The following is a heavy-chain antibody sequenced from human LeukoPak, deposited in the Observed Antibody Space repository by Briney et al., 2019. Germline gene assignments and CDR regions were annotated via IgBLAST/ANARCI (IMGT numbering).Heavy chain of an antibody. CDR1: GYTFSDNY. CDR2: IKPNTGAT. V-gene: IGHV1-2*02. Sequence: ASVRVSCKASGYTFSDNYIHWVRQAPGQGLEWVGWIKPNTGATHYSKRFQGRVTMTRDTSVSTAYMELTSLRSDDTAVYFCARDCGSGYYCGNNDYWGQGTLVTVSS. CDR3: ARDCGSGYYCGNNDY. J-gene: IGHJ4*02. D-gene: IGHD3-22*01.